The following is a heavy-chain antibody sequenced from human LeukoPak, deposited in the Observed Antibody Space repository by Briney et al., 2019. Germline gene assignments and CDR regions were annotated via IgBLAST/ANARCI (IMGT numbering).Heavy chain of an antibody. CDR3: AKNIGGLDY. CDR1: GFTFSSSA. J-gene: IGHJ4*02. D-gene: IGHD2/OR15-2a*01. CDR2: ISGGVSST. Sequence: GGSLRLSCAASGFTFSSSAMNWVRQAPGKGLEWVSAISGGVSSTYYAHSVRGRFTISRDNSKNTLYLQMNSLRVEDTALYYCAKNIGGLDYWGQGTLVTVSS. V-gene: IGHV3-23*01.